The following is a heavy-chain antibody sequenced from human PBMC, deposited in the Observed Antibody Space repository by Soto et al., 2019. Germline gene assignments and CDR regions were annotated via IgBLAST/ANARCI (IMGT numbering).Heavy chain of an antibody. CDR2: IIPIFGTA. D-gene: IGHD3-3*01. CDR1: GGTFSSYA. Sequence: SVKVSCKASGGTFSSYAINWVRQAPGQGLEWMGGIIPIFGTANYAQKFQGGVTITADESTSTAYMELSSLRSEDTAVYYCARAPKYDFWSGYYPAWGQGTLVTVSS. CDR3: ARAPKYDFWSGYYPA. J-gene: IGHJ5*02. V-gene: IGHV1-69*13.